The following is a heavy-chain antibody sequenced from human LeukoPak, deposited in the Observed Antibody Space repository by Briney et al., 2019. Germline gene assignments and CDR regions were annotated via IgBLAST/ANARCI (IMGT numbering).Heavy chain of an antibody. Sequence: SETLSLTCTVSGGSISSSSYYWGWIRQPPGKGLEWIGSIYYSGSTYYNPSLKSRVTISVDTSKNQFSLKLSSVTAADTAVYYCAGAPRDYGDYIALDYWGQGTLVTVSS. CDR1: GGSISSSSYY. V-gene: IGHV4-39*07. CDR3: AGAPRDYGDYIALDY. J-gene: IGHJ4*02. D-gene: IGHD4-17*01. CDR2: IYYSGST.